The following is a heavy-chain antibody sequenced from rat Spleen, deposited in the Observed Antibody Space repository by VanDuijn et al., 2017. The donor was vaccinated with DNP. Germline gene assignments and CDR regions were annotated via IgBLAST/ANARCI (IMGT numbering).Heavy chain of an antibody. CDR1: GYSITSHY. CDR2: ISYSGRT. CDR3: ARWTRYFDY. J-gene: IGHJ2*01. V-gene: IGHV3-1*01. Sequence: EVQLQESGSGLVKPSQSLSLTCSVTGYSITSHYWGWIRKFPGNKLEYIGHISYSGRTNYNPSPKSRLSITRDTSKNHFFLHLNSVTTEDTATYYCARWTRYFDYWGQGVMVTVSS. D-gene: IGHD1-7*01.